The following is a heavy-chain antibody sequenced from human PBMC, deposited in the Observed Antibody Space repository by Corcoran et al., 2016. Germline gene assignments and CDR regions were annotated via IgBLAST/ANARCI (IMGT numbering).Heavy chain of an antibody. CDR1: GYTFTNYA. CDR2: INAGNGNT. D-gene: IGHD1-26*01. CDR3: AREFDARLGSYYDAPFDY. V-gene: IGHV1-3*01. Sequence: QVQLLQSGAEVRKPGASVKLSCKASGYTFTNYAIHWVRQAPGQRLEWMTWINAGNGNTKQSQKLQGRVTITRDTSANTAYMDLSSLRSEDTAMYVCAREFDARLGSYYDAPFDYWGQGTLVTVSS. J-gene: IGHJ4*02.